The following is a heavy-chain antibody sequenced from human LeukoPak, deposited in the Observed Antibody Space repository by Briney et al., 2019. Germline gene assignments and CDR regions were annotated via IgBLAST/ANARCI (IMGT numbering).Heavy chain of an antibody. CDR3: ARALGYCSGGSCYPLDY. Sequence: GASVKVSCKASGYTFTSYDINWVRQATGQGLEWMGWMNPNSGNTGYAQKFQGRVTMTRNTSISTAYMELSSLRSEDTAVYYRARALGYCSGGSCYPLDYWGQGTLVTVSS. J-gene: IGHJ4*02. CDR2: MNPNSGNT. V-gene: IGHV1-8*01. D-gene: IGHD2-15*01. CDR1: GYTFTSYD.